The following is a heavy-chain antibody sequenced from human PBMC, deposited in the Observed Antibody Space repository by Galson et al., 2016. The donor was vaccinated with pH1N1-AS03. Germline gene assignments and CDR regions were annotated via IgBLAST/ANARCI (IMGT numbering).Heavy chain of an antibody. CDR3: ARFSGSYQFDY. D-gene: IGHD1-26*01. Sequence: ETLSLTCAVSGYSISSGFHWAWVRQPPSKGLEWIGTISHSGNTYYNPSLKSRVTMSVDTSKNQFSLKLSSVTAADAAVYYCARFSGSYQFDYWGQGALVTVSS. CDR1: GYSISSGFH. CDR2: ISHSGNT. V-gene: IGHV4-38-2*01. J-gene: IGHJ4*02.